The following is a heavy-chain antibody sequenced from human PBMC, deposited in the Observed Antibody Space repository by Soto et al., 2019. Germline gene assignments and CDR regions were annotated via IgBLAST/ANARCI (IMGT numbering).Heavy chain of an antibody. CDR2: IIPVLGVE. CDR1: GDTFTRSV. CDR3: ASSTTGVYVFHD. V-gene: IGHV1-69*02. Sequence: QVQLVQSGAEVKNPGSSVKVSCKGSGDTFTRSVISWVRQVPGQRLEWMGRIIPVLGVENHAQNFQCRVTVTADKSTSTAYLELNSLKSDEKAIYYCASSTTGVYVFHDWGQRTLVTVSS. J-gene: IGHJ4*02. D-gene: IGHD1-1*01.